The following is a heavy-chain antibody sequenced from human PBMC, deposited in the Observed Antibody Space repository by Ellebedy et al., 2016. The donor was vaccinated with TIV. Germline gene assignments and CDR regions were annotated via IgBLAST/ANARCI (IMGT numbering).Heavy chain of an antibody. V-gene: IGHV3-7*03. CDR3: ARDPGGDYGEYKADY. D-gene: IGHD4-17*01. CDR1: GFTFSSYW. J-gene: IGHJ4*02. CDR2: IKQDGSEK. Sequence: GESLKISCAASGFTFSSYWMSWVRQAPGKGLEWVANIKQDGSEKYYVDSVKGRFTISRDNAKNSLYLQMKSLRAEDTAVYYSARDPGGDYGEYKADYWGQGTLVTVSS.